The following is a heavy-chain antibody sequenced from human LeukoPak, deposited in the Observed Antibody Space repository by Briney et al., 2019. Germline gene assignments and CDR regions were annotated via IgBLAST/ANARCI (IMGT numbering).Heavy chain of an antibody. Sequence: GGSLRLSCAASGFTFSSYGMHWVRQAPGKGLEWVAFIRYDGSNKYYADSVKGRFTISRDNSKNTLYLQMNSLRAEDTAVYYCAKERWGIVAGTDYWGQGTLVTVSS. CDR1: GFTFSSYG. CDR2: IRYDGSNK. V-gene: IGHV3-30*02. CDR3: AKERWGIVAGTDY. J-gene: IGHJ4*02. D-gene: IGHD6-19*01.